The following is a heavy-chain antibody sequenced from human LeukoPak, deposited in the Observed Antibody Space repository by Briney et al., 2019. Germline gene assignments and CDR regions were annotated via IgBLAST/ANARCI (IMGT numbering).Heavy chain of an antibody. V-gene: IGHV3-15*01. D-gene: IGHD3-16*02. CDR1: GFTFSNTW. CDR2: INRKTDGGTT. CDR3: IGGGYLGN. J-gene: IGHJ4*02. Sequence: GGSLRLSCAASGFTFSNTWMTWVRQAPGKGLEWVGHINRKTDGGTTDYAAPVKGRFTISRDDSKNRLYLQMNSLKADDTAVYYCIGGGYLGNWGQGTLVTVSS.